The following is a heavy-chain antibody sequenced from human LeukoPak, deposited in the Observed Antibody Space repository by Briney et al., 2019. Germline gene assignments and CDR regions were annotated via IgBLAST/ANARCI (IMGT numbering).Heavy chain of an antibody. V-gene: IGHV3-53*01. CDR2: IYSGGST. Sequence: PGRSLRLSCAASGFTFSSYGMHWVRQAPGKGLEWVSVIYSGGSTYYADSVKGRFTISRDNSKNTLYLQMNSLRAEDTAVYYCAREGQQLAYDYWGQGTLVTVSS. D-gene: IGHD6-13*01. J-gene: IGHJ4*02. CDR1: GFTFSSYG. CDR3: AREGQQLAYDY.